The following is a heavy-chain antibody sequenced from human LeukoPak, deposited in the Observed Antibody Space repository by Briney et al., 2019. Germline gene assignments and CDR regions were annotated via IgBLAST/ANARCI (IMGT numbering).Heavy chain of an antibody. V-gene: IGHV6-1*01. D-gene: IGHD1-26*01. J-gene: IGHJ4*02. CDR2: TYYRSKWYN. CDR3: AREFTGSRLDY. CDR1: GDSVSSNSAA. Sequence: SQTLSLTCAISGDSVSSNSAALNWIRQSPSRGLEWLGRTYYRSKWYNAYAVSLKSRITINSDTSKNQFSLQLNSVTPDDTAVYYCAREFTGSRLDYWGQGTLVTVSS.